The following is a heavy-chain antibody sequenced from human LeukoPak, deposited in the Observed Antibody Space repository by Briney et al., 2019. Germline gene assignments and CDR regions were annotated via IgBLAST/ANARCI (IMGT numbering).Heavy chain of an antibody. CDR2: INHSGST. Sequence: PSETLSLTCAVYGGSFSDYYWTCIRQPPGKGLEWIGEINHSGSTNYNPSLKSRVTISVDTSKNQFSLKLNSVTAADTAVYYCASFRWAVGFEYWGKGNLVTVSS. CDR1: GGSFSDYY. J-gene: IGHJ4*02. V-gene: IGHV4-34*01. D-gene: IGHD2-15*01. CDR3: ASFRWAVGFEY.